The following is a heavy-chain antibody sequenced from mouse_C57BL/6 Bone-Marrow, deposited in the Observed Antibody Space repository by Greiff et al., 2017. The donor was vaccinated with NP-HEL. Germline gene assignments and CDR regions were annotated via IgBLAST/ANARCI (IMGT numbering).Heavy chain of an antibody. CDR1: GYTFTDYY. V-gene: IGHV1-19*01. Sequence: VQLKESGPVLVKPGASVKMSCKASGYTFTDYYMNWVKQSHGKSLEWIGVINPYNGGTSYNQKFKGKATLTVDKSSSTAYMELNSLTSEDSAVYYCATLFITTVVATRYFDVWGTGTTVTVSS. D-gene: IGHD1-1*01. CDR3: ATLFITTVVATRYFDV. CDR2: INPYNGGT. J-gene: IGHJ1*03.